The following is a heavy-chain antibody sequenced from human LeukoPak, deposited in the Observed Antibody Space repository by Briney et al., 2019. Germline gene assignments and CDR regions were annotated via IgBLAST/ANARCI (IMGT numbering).Heavy chain of an antibody. CDR3: ATLQPDDFWSGYPN. CDR1: GFTFSNYA. CDR2: ISGSGGST. J-gene: IGHJ4*02. D-gene: IGHD3-3*01. Sequence: GGSLRLSCAASGFTFSNYAMSWVRQAPGKGLEWVSAISGSGGSTYYADSVKGRFTISRDNSKNTLYVQMNSLRAGDTAVYYCATLQPDDFWSGYPNWGQGTLVTVSS. V-gene: IGHV3-23*01.